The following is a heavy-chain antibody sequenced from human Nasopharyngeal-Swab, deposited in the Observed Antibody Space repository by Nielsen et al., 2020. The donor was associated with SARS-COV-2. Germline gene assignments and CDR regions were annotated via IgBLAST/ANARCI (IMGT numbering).Heavy chain of an antibody. V-gene: IGHV1-24*01. CDR1: GYTLTELS. D-gene: IGHD1-26*01. CDR2: FDPEDGGT. J-gene: IGHJ5*02. Sequence: ASVKVSCKVSGYTLTELSMHWVRQAPGKGLEWMGGFDPEDGGTIYAQKFQGRVTMTEDTSTDTAYMELSSLRSEDTAVYYCATTTPIVGAPSWFDPWGQGTLVTVSS. CDR3: ATTTPIVGAPSWFDP.